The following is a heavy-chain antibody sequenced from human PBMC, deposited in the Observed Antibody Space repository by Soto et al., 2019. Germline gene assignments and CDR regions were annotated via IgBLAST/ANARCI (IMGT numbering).Heavy chain of an antibody. J-gene: IGHJ4*02. V-gene: IGHV4-59*01. D-gene: IGHD6-13*01. CDR3: ARGIAAAGFDY. CDR1: GGSISSYY. CDR2: IYYSGST. Sequence: QVQLQESGPGLVKPSETLSLTCTVSGGSISSYYWSWIRQPPGKGLEWIGYIYYSGSTNYNPSLKSRVTISVDTSKNQFSLKLSSVTAADTAVYYCARGIAAAGFDYWGQGTLVTVSS.